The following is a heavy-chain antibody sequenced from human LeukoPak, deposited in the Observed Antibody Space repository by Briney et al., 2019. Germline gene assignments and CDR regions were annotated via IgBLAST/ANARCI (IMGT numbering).Heavy chain of an antibody. CDR2: IIPSFGTV. CDR3: ARDVEGRLNLLPS. Sequence: SVKVSCKASAVTFSTYAITWVRQAPGQGLEWIGGIIPSFGTVYYAQKFQGRVTITADESTSTDYMELSSLRSEDTAVYYCARDVEGRLNLLPSWGQGTLVTVSS. CDR1: AVTFSTYA. V-gene: IGHV1-69*01. J-gene: IGHJ5*02. D-gene: IGHD1-26*01.